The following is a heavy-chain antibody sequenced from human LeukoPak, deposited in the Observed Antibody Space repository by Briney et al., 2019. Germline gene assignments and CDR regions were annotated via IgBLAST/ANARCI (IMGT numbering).Heavy chain of an antibody. CDR3: ASYDFWSGYYNEVPFDY. V-gene: IGHV3-30*02. CDR2: IRYDGSNK. D-gene: IGHD3-3*01. CDR1: GFTFSSYG. Sequence: GGSLRLSCAASGFTFSSYGMHWVRQAPGKGLEWVAFIRYDGSNKYYADSVKGRFTISRDNSKNTLYLQMNSLRAEDTAVYYCASYDFWSGYYNEVPFDYWGQGTPGHRLL. J-gene: IGHJ4*02.